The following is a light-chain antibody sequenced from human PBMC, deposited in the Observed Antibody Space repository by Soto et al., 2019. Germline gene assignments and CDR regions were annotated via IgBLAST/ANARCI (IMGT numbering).Light chain of an antibody. CDR1: SSDVGGYNY. J-gene: IGLJ1*01. V-gene: IGLV2-14*01. Sequence: QSALTQPASVSGSPGQSITISCTGTSSDVGGYNYVSWYQQHPGKAPKLMIFDVSNRPSGVSNRFSGSKSGNTASLTISGLQAEDEADYYCSSYTSSSARPLGTGTKHTVL. CDR3: SSYTSSSARP. CDR2: DVS.